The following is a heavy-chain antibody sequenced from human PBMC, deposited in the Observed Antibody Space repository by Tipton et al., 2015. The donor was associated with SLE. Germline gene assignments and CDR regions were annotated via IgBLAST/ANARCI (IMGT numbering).Heavy chain of an antibody. CDR3: ARDPGWGNYYYYYMDV. CDR2: ISSSSSYI. D-gene: IGHD7-27*01. V-gene: IGHV3-21*03. J-gene: IGHJ6*03. Sequence: GSLRLSCAASGFTFSSYSMNWVRQAPGKGLEWVSSISSSSSYIYYADSVKGRFTISRDNAKNSLYLQMNSLRAEDTAVYYCARDPGWGNYYYYYMDVWGKWTTVTVSS. CDR1: GFTFSSYS.